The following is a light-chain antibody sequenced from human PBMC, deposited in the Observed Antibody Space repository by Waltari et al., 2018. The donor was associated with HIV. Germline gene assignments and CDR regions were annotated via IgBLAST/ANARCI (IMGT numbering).Light chain of an antibody. Sequence: EIVLTQSPATLSVSPGERATLSCRASQSVGTFLAWYQQKLGQAPRLLIYDVSNRATGIPARFSGSGSETDFTLTINGLEPEDFATYYCQQRIDWPLTFGGGTKVDI. CDR1: QSVGTF. CDR3: QQRIDWPLT. J-gene: IGKJ4*01. V-gene: IGKV3-11*01. CDR2: DVS.